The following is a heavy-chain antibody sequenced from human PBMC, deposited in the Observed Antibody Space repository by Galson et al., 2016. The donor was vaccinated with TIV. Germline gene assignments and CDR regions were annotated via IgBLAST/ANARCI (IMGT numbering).Heavy chain of an antibody. J-gene: IGHJ3*02. D-gene: IGHD4-23*01. Sequence: SLRLSCAASGFTFSNYAMHWVRQAPGKGLEWVSGISSSGGITYFADSVKGRFTISRDNSMNTLYLQLNSLRAEDTAGYYCAKRRNYGGDSFENWGQGTMVTVSS. CDR3: AKRRNYGGDSFEN. V-gene: IGHV3-23*01. CDR2: ISSSGGIT. CDR1: GFTFSNYA.